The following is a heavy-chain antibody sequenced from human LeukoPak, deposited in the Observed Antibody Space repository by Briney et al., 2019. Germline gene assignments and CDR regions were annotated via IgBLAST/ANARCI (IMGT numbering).Heavy chain of an antibody. V-gene: IGHV1-69*04. J-gene: IGHJ6*02. CDR2: IIPILGIA. Sequence: SVKVSCKASGGTFSSYAISWVRQAPGQGLEWMGRIIPILGIANYAQKFQGRVTITADKSTSTAYMELSSLRAEDTAVYYCARGTMTLAAADPPRGYYGMDVWGQGTTVTVSS. CDR3: ARGTMTLAAADPPRGYYGMDV. CDR1: GGTFSSYA. D-gene: IGHD6-13*01.